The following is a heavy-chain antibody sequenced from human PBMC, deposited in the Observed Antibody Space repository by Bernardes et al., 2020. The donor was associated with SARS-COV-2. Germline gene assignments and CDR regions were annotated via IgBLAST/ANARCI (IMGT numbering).Heavy chain of an antibody. CDR1: GFTFDGYA. D-gene: IGHD3-10*01. CDR2: IRWNSGSI. Sequence: SMRLSCAASGFTFDGYATYWVRQAPGKCMEWVSSIRWNSGSIGYADSVKGRFTISRDNAKNSLYLQMNFLRAEDTALYYCAKDYGSGSSFFDYWGQGTLVTVSS. CDR3: AKDYGSGSSFFDY. J-gene: IGHJ4*02. V-gene: IGHV3-9*01.